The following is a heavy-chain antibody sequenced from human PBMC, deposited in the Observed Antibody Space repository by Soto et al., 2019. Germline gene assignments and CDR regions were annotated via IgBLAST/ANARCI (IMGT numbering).Heavy chain of an antibody. CDR1: GGTVSSYA. Sequence: ASVKVSCKGSGGTVSSYAISWVRQAPGQGLEWMGWMNPNSGNTGYAQKFQGRVTMTRNTSISTAYMELSSLRSEDTAVYYCATSLASPGLGVWGKGTTVTVS. J-gene: IGHJ6*03. CDR3: ATSLASPGLGV. V-gene: IGHV1-8*02. CDR2: MNPNSGNT.